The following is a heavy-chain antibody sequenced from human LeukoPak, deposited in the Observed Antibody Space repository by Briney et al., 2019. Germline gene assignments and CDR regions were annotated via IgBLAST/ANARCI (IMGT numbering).Heavy chain of an antibody. Sequence: SETLSLTCTVSGGSISSGSYYWSWIRQPAGKGLEWIGRIYTSGSTYYNPSLKSRVTISVDTSKNQFSLKPSSVTAADTAVYYCARLSSSWIGTGFDYWGQGTLVTVSS. CDR1: GGSISSGSYY. J-gene: IGHJ4*02. D-gene: IGHD6-13*01. V-gene: IGHV4-61*02. CDR2: IYTSGST. CDR3: ARLSSSWIGTGFDY.